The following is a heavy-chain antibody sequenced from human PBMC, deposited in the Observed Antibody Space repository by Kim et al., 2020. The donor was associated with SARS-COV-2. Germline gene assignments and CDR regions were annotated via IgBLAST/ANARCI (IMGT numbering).Heavy chain of an antibody. J-gene: IGHJ2*01. CDR1: GGTFSSYA. D-gene: IGHD2-2*01. Sequence: SVKVSCKASGGTFSSYAISWVRQAPGQGLEWMGGIIPIFGTANYAQKFQGRVTITADESTSTAYMELSSLRSEDTAVYYCACSAYQLPIWMGGYFDLWGRGTLVTVSS. CDR3: ACSAYQLPIWMGGYFDL. V-gene: IGHV1-69*13. CDR2: IIPIFGTA.